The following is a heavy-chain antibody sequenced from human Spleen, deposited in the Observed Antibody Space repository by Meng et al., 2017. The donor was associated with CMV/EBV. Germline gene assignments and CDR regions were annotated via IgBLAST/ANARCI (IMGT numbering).Heavy chain of an antibody. CDR1: GFTFSRHW. D-gene: IGHD5-18*01. J-gene: IGHJ4*02. V-gene: IGHV3-30*02. CDR3: AKEGRGYSLEY. CDR2: IWFDGDNK. Sequence: GESLKISCAASGFTFSRHWIHWVRQAPGKGLEWVAVIWFDGDNKYYAASVKGRFIISRDNSKNTVYLQMNFLVTEDTAIYYCAKEGRGYSLEYWGPGSLVTVSS.